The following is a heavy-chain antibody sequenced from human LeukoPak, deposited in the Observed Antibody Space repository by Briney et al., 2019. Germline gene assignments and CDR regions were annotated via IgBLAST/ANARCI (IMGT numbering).Heavy chain of an antibody. CDR1: GGTFSSYA. D-gene: IGHD4-17*01. V-gene: IGHV1-69*06. CDR2: IIPIFGTA. CDR3: AREGDYGDYGGYY. J-gene: IGHJ4*02. Sequence: SVKLSCEASGGTFSSYAISWVRQAPGQGLEWMGGIIPIFGTANYAQKFQGRVTITADKTTSTAYMELSSLRSEDTAVYYCAREGDYGDYGGYYWGQGTLVTVSS.